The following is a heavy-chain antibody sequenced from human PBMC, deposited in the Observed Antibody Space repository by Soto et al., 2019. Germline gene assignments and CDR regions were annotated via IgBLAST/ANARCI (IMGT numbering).Heavy chain of an antibody. CDR2: ISAYNGNT. D-gene: IGHD6-19*01. J-gene: IGHJ4*02. CDR3: ARSHPRIAVAGEIDY. V-gene: IGHV1-18*01. Sequence: QVQLVQSGAEVKKPGASVKVSCKASGYTFTSYGISWVRQAPGQGLEWMGWISAYNGNTNYAQKLQGRVTMTTDTSTSTDYMELRSLRSDDTAVYYCARSHPRIAVAGEIDYWGQGTLVTVSS. CDR1: GYTFTSYG.